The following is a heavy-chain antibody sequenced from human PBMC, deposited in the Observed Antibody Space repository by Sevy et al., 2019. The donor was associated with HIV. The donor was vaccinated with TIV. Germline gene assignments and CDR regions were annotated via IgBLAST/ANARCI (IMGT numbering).Heavy chain of an antibody. V-gene: IGHV3-11*04. CDR1: GFNFRDFY. D-gene: IGHD3-3*01. CDR2: ITSSGGAK. J-gene: IGHJ6*03. CDR3: ARDSSGEEFGFYYYYMDV. Sequence: GGSLRLSCAASGFNFRDFYMTWIRQAPGKGLEWVAYITSSGGAKYYADSVAGRFTISRDNAKNSMYLQMNSLRADDAAIYFCARDSSGEEFGFYYYYMDVWGNGTAVTVSS.